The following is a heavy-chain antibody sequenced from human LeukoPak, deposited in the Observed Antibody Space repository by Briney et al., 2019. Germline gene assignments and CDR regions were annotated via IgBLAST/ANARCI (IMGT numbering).Heavy chain of an antibody. CDR3: ARHLGSSTWENTFDI. D-gene: IGHD6-13*01. V-gene: IGHV4-34*01. J-gene: IGHJ3*02. CDR1: GGSFSGYY. Sequence: SETLSLTCAVYGGSFSGYYWGWIRQPPGKGLEWIGNIYSSGSTYYNPSLKSRVTISVDTSKNQFSLKLRSVTAADTAVYYCARHLGSSTWENTFDIWGQGTMVTVSS. CDR2: IYSSGST.